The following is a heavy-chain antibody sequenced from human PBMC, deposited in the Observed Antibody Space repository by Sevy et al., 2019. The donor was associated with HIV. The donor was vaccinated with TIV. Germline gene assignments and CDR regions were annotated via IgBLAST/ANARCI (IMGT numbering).Heavy chain of an antibody. J-gene: IGHJ4*02. CDR1: GFTFDDYA. CDR3: TRGLATADTPEYYFDY. D-gene: IGHD5-12*01. Sequence: GGSLRLSCTTSGFTFDDYAMSWFRQAPGKGLEWVAFITRNSYEAYGGTTDYAASVKGKFIISRDDSKSVAYLQMNSLKTEDTAVYYCTRGLATADTPEYYFDYLGQGTLVTVSS. V-gene: IGHV3-49*03. CDR2: ITRNSYEAYGGTT.